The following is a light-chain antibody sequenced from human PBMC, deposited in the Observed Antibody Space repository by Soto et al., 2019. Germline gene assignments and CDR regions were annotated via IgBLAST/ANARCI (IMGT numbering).Light chain of an antibody. Sequence: QSALTQPASVSGSPGQSITISCTGTSSDVGSYNLVSWYQQHPGKAPKLMIYEGIKRPSGVSNRFSGSKSGNTASLTISGLQSEDDADYYCCSYAGSIHDVVFGGGPKLTVL. CDR2: EGI. CDR1: SSDVGSYNL. V-gene: IGLV2-23*01. J-gene: IGLJ2*01. CDR3: CSYAGSIHDVV.